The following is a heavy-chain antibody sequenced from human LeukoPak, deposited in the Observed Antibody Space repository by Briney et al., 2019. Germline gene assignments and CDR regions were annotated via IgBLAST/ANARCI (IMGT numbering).Heavy chain of an antibody. D-gene: IGHD3-22*01. CDR1: GFTFSSYV. V-gene: IGHV3-30*02. J-gene: IGHJ4*02. CDR3: AKGNYYDSSAYSYFDY. CDR2: IRYDGSNK. Sequence: GGSLRLSCAASGFTFSSYVMHWVRQAPGKGLEWVAFIRYDGSNKYYADSVKGRFTISRDNSKNTLYLQMNSLRAEDTAVYYCAKGNYYDSSAYSYFDYWGQGTLVTVSS.